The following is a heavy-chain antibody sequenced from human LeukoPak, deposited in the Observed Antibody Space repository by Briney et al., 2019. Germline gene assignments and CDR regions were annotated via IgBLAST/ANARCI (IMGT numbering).Heavy chain of an antibody. V-gene: IGHV3-23*01. CDR3: TNLPLVRGVISAVVY. J-gene: IGHJ4*02. D-gene: IGHD3-10*01. CDR2: IGGSGGDT. CDR1: GFTFSNYA. Sequence: GGSLRLSCAASGFTFSNYAMNWVRQAPGKGLEWVSVIGGSGGDTYYADSVKGRFTISRDNSKNTLHLQMNSLRAEDTAVYYCTNLPLVRGVISAVVYWGQGTLVTVSS.